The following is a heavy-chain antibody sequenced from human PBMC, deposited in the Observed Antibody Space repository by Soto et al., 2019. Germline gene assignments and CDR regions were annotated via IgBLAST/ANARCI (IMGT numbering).Heavy chain of an antibody. CDR3: ASPSYSGSYYDFDY. V-gene: IGHV1-2*02. D-gene: IGHD1-26*01. Sequence: ASVKVSCKASGYTFTGYYMHWVRQAPGQGLEWMGWINPNSGGTNYAQKFQGRVTMTRDTSISTAYMELSRLRSDDTAVYYCASPSYSGSYYDFDYWGQGTRVTVSS. CDR1: GYTFTGYY. J-gene: IGHJ4*02. CDR2: INPNSGGT.